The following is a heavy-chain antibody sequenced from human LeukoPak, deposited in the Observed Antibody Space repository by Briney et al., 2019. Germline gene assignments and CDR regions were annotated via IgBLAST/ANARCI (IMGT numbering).Heavy chain of an antibody. J-gene: IGHJ6*03. V-gene: IGHV3-30*03. CDR2: ISYDGSNK. CDR3: ARSEYYDFWSGYKGPFYYYYMDV. D-gene: IGHD3-3*01. CDR1: GFTVSSNY. Sequence: GGSLRLSCAASGFTVSSNYMSWVRQAPGKGLEWVAVISYDGSNKYYADSVKGRFTISRDNSKNTLYLQMNSLRAEDTAVYYCARSEYYDFWSGYKGPFYYYYMDVWGKGTTVTVSS.